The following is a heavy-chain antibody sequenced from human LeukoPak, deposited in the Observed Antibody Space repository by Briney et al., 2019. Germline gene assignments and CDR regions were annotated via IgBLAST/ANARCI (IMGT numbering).Heavy chain of an antibody. Sequence: GGSLRLSCAASGFTFSSYGMHWVRQAPGKGLEWVAVIWYDGSNKYYADSVKGRFAISRDNSKNTLYLQMNSLRAEDTAVYYCARDSPYLLMVAARGFIGYWGQGTLVTVSS. CDR3: ARDSPYLLMVAARGFIGY. CDR2: IWYDGSNK. V-gene: IGHV3-33*01. D-gene: IGHD2-15*01. CDR1: GFTFSSYG. J-gene: IGHJ4*02.